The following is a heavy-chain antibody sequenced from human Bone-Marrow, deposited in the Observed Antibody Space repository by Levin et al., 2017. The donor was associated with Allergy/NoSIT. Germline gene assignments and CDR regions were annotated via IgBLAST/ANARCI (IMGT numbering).Heavy chain of an antibody. CDR1: GFTFSDYY. D-gene: IGHD2-2*01. V-gene: IGHV3-11*01. CDR2: ISSISATI. J-gene: IGHJ6*02. CDR3: ARVGSSGRQDQLSHYYHYGMDV. Sequence: GESLKISCAASGFTFSDYYMTWIRQAPGKGLEWVSTISSISATIYYADSVKGRFTISRDNAKNSLSLQMNSLRAEDTAVYYCARVGSSGRQDQLSHYYHYGMDVWGQGTTVTVS.